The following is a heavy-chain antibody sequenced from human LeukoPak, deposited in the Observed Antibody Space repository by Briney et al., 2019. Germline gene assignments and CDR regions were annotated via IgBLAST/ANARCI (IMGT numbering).Heavy chain of an antibody. Sequence: SETLSLTCAVYGGSFSGYYWSWIRQPPGKGLEWIGEINHSGSTNYNPSLKSRVTISVDTSKNQFSLKLSSVTAADTAVYYCARGRTTGTTFDPWGQGTLVTVSS. CDR2: INHSGST. J-gene: IGHJ5*02. CDR1: GGSFSGYY. V-gene: IGHV4-34*01. D-gene: IGHD1-1*01. CDR3: ARGRTTGTTFDP.